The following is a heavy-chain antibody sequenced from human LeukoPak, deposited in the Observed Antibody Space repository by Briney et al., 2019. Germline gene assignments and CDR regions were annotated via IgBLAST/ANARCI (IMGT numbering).Heavy chain of an antibody. D-gene: IGHD3-3*01. CDR3: ARDQVWSGYGFDY. V-gene: IGHV4-4*07. Sequence: MPSQTLSLTCTVAGGSISSYYWSWIRHPAGKGLEWIGRIYTSGSTNYNPSLKSRVTMSVETSKNQFCLKLSSVTAADTAVYYCARDQVWSGYGFDYWGQGTLVTVSS. J-gene: IGHJ4*02. CDR2: IYTSGST. CDR1: GGSISSYY.